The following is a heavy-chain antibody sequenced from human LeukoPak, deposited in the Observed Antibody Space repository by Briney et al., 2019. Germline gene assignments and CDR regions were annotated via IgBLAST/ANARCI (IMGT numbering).Heavy chain of an antibody. CDR2: IYYSGKT. CDR1: GGSINNGRYY. D-gene: IGHD5-12*01. J-gene: IGHJ4*02. Sequence: PSETLSLTCTVSGGSINNGRYYWGWIRQPPGRGLGWIGSIYYSGKTYYIPSLKSRVTISVDTSKNQFSLRLSSVTAADMAVYFCARLVVGGYSGYETHFDYWGQGTLVTVSS. CDR3: ARLVVGGYSGYETHFDY. V-gene: IGHV4-39*07.